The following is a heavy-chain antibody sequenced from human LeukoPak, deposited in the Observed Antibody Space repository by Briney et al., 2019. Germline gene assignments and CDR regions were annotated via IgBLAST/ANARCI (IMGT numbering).Heavy chain of an antibody. CDR3: ARQGGGRRNWYFDL. CDR1: GGSISSYN. D-gene: IGHD2-15*01. V-gene: IGHV4-59*08. J-gene: IGHJ2*01. CDR2: IYYSGST. Sequence: SETLSLTCTVSGGSISSYNWSWIRQPPGKGLEWIGYIYYSGSTNYNPSLKSRVTISVDTSKNQFSLKLSSVTAADTAVYYCARQGGGRRNWYFDLWGRGTLVTVSS.